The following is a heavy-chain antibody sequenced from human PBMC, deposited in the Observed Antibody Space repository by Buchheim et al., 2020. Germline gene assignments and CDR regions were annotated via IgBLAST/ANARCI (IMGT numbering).Heavy chain of an antibody. CDR3: VRDGYSSSSAY. D-gene: IGHD6-6*01. CDR1: GYTFNNYA. J-gene: IGHJ4*02. Sequence: QVQLVQSGAEVKKPGASVNISCKASGYTFNNYAIHWERQAPGQRLEWMGWINTGNGNTKSSQKFHGRVTIIRDTSARTAYMGLSSLRSEDTAVYFCVRDGYSSSSAYWGQGTL. V-gene: IGHV1-3*04. CDR2: INTGNGNT.